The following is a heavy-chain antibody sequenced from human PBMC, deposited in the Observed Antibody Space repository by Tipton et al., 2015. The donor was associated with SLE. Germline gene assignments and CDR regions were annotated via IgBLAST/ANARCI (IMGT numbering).Heavy chain of an antibody. CDR2: IYYSGST. Sequence: TLSLTCTVSGGSISSYYWSWIRQPPGKGLEWIGYIYYSGSTNYNPSLKSRVTISVDTSKNQFSLKLSSVTAADTAVYYCASTTTVVTPGLDAFDIWGQGTMVTVSS. V-gene: IGHV4-59*12. J-gene: IGHJ3*02. CDR1: GGSISSYY. D-gene: IGHD4-23*01. CDR3: ASTTTVVTPGLDAFDI.